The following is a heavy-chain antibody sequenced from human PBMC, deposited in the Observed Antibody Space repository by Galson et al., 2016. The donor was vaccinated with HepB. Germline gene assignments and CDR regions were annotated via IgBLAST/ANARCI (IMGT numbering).Heavy chain of an antibody. CDR3: ARDAGGPYGL. D-gene: IGHD3-16*01. CDR2: FHFSGST. CDR1: GSSLTTYY. J-gene: IGHJ2*01. Sequence: SETLSLTCTVSGSSLTTYYWSWVRQPPGKGLEWIAYFHFSGSTNYNPSLKSRVTVSFDTSKNQFSLKLNSLTAADTAVYYCARDAGGPYGLWGRGTLVSVSS. V-gene: IGHV4-59*01.